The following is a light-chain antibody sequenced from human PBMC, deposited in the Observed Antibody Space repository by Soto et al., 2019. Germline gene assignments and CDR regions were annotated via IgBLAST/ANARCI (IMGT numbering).Light chain of an antibody. CDR2: DAF. CDR1: QSVSSSY. Sequence: EIVLTQSPGTLSLSPGERATLSCRASQSVSSSYLAWYQQKPGQAPRLLIYDAFSSATGIPDRFSGSGSGTDFSLTISRLEPEDFAVYYCQQYGSSPLTFGGGTKVDIK. V-gene: IGKV3-20*01. J-gene: IGKJ4*01. CDR3: QQYGSSPLT.